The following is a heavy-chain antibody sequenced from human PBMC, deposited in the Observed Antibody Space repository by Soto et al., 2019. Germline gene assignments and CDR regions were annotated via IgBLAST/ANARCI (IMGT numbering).Heavy chain of an antibody. CDR1: GFTFSSSG. D-gene: IGHD2-15*01. CDR2: ISGNGVTT. V-gene: IGHV3-23*01. J-gene: IGHJ4*02. Sequence: EVQVLESGGGLVEPGGSLRLSCVASGFTFSSSGMHWVRQAPGKGLQWVSKISGNGVTTDYADSVKGRFTISRDNSKDTVYLQMNSVRAEDTAIYYCAKDRGGYCSFNACYGGGPFDYWGRGTLVTVSS. CDR3: AKDRGGYCSFNACYGGGPFDY.